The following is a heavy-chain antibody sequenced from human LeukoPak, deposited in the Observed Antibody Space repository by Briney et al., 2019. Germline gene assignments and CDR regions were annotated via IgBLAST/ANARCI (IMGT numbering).Heavy chain of an antibody. V-gene: IGHV3-23*01. CDR2: ISGSGGST. Sequence: PGGSLRLSCAASGFTFSSYAMSWVRQAPGKGVEGVSAISGSGGSTYYADSVKGGFTISRYNSKNTLYLQMHSLRADDTAVYYCAKGGIAAAVFSGVKGEYYFDYWGQGTLVTVSS. D-gene: IGHD6-13*01. CDR1: GFTFSSYA. CDR3: AKGGIAAAVFSGVKGEYYFDY. J-gene: IGHJ4*02.